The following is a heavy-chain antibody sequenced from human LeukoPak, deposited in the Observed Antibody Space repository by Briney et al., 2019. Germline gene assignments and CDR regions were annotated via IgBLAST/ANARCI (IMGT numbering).Heavy chain of an antibody. CDR3: ARDGDGYNLD. J-gene: IGHJ4*02. CDR2: INFNNGDT. V-gene: IGHV1-2*02. D-gene: IGHD5-24*01. CDR1: GYTFTGYY. Sequence: ASVKVSCKASGYTFTGYYLHWVRQAPGQGLEWVGGINFNNGDTHYAQNFQGRVTMTRDTSISTAYMELSRLGSDDTAVYYCARDGDGYNLDWGQGTLVTVSS.